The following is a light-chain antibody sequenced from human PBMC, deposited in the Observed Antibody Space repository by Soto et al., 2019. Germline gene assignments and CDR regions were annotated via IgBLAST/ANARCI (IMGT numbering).Light chain of an antibody. CDR3: AAWDDSLNGYA. CDR2: SNN. V-gene: IGLV1-44*01. J-gene: IGLJ1*01. CDR1: SSNIGSNT. Sequence: QAVVTQPPSASGTPGQRVTISCSGSSSNIGSNTVNWYQQLPGTAPKPLIYSNNQRPSGVPDRFSGSKSGTSASLAISGLQSEDEADYYCAAWDDSLNGYAFGTGTKLTVL.